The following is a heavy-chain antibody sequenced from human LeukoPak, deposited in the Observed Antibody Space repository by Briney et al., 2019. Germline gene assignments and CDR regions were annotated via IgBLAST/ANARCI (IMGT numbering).Heavy chain of an antibody. V-gene: IGHV4-4*02. J-gene: IGHJ4*02. CDR2: IHRSGSP. D-gene: IGHD1-14*01. CDR3: AREILGGFNPGAY. Sequence: SDTLSLTCTVSLDSTTSNFWSWVRQPPGKGLEWLGEIHRSGSPNYNPSLQSRVTISIDRSRNQIALEFSSVTAADTAVYYCAREILGGFNPGAYWGQGTLVTVSS. CDR1: LDSTTSNF.